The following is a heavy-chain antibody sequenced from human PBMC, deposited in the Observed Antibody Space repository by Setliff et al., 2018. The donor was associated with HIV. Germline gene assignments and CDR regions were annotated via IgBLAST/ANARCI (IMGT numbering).Heavy chain of an antibody. CDR3: ARVEAKVRGATYGMDV. CDR2: MYFSGNA. Sequence: SETLSLTCSVPGGSISSHYWSWIRQAPGQGLEWIGTMYFSGNARNSPSLKSRVTISVDTSKNQLSLNLTSVTAADTAVYYCARVEAKVRGATYGMDVWGHGTTVTVSS. CDR1: GGSISSHY. V-gene: IGHV4-59*11. D-gene: IGHD3-10*01. J-gene: IGHJ6*02.